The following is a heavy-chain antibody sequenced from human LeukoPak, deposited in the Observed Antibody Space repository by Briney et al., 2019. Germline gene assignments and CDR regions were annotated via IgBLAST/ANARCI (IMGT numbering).Heavy chain of an antibody. CDR3: ASGECSGGSCQFDY. D-gene: IGHD2-15*01. CDR2: IYYTGST. J-gene: IGHJ4*02. V-gene: IGHV4-59*01. Sequence: SETLSLTCTVSGGSISNYYWTWIRQPPGKGLEWIGYIYYTGSTNYNPSLKSRVTISVDTSKNQFSLKLSSVTAADTAVYYCASGECSGGSCQFDYWGQGTLVTVSS. CDR1: GGSISNYY.